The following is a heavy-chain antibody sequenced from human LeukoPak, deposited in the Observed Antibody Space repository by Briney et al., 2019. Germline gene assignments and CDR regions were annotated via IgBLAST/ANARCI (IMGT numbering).Heavy chain of an antibody. Sequence: SETLSLTCAVYGGSFSGYYWSWIRQPPGKGLEWIGEINHSGRTNYNPSLKSRVTISVDTSKNQFSLKLSSVTAADTAVYYYASRTARYGGNSWGQGTLVTVSS. CDR2: INHSGRT. CDR3: ASRTARYGGNS. D-gene: IGHD4-23*01. V-gene: IGHV4-34*01. CDR1: GGSFSGYY. J-gene: IGHJ4*02.